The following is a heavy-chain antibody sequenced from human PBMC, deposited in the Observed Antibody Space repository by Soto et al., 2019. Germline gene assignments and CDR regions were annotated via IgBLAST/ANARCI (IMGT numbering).Heavy chain of an antibody. D-gene: IGHD4-17*01. CDR1: GFTFSSYA. V-gene: IGHV3-23*01. Sequence: GSLRLSCAASGFTFSSYAMSWVRQAPGKGLEWVSAISGSGGSTYYADSVKGRFTISRDNSKNTLYLQMNSLRAEDTAVYYCAKDSTTVVTQDDAFDIWGQGTMVTVSS. CDR3: AKDSTTVVTQDDAFDI. CDR2: ISGSGGST. J-gene: IGHJ3*02.